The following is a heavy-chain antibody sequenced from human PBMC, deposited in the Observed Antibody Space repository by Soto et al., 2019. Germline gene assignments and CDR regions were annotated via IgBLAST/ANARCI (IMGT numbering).Heavy chain of an antibody. CDR2: INHSGST. J-gene: IGHJ5*02. CDR3: ARGGVLLATIRVPRWFDP. Sequence: SETLSLTCAVYGGSFSGYYWSWIRQPPGKGLEWIGEINHSGSTNYNPSLKSRVTISVDTSKNQFSLKLSSVTAADTAVYYCARGGVLLATIRVPRWFDPWGQGTLVTVSS. V-gene: IGHV4-34*01. D-gene: IGHD5-12*01. CDR1: GGSFSGYY.